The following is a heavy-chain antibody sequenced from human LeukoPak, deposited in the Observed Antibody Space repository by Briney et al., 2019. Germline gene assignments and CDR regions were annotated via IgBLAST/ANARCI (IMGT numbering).Heavy chain of an antibody. CDR3: AKAVDSSGYSPHDY. J-gene: IGHJ4*02. D-gene: IGHD3-22*01. Sequence: GGSLRLSCAASGFTFSSYAMSWVRQAPGKGLEWVSAISGSGGSTYYADSVKGRFTISRDNSKNTLYLQMNSLRAEDTAVYYCAKAVDSSGYSPHDYWGRGTLVTVSS. CDR1: GFTFSSYA. V-gene: IGHV3-23*01. CDR2: ISGSGGST.